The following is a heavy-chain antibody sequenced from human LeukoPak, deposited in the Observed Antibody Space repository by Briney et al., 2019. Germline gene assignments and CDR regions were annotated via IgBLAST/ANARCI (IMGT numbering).Heavy chain of an antibody. Sequence: GGSLRLSCTASGFTFRTHAMNWVRQAPGKGLEWLSGIRGSGNGTYYADSVKGRFIISRDNSKNMVYLQMNSLTVEDAATYYCAKRTMSAFDSWGQGTLLIVSS. J-gene: IGHJ4*02. CDR3: AKRTMSAFDS. D-gene: IGHD5-24*01. CDR1: GFTFRTHA. V-gene: IGHV3-23*01. CDR2: IRGSGNGT.